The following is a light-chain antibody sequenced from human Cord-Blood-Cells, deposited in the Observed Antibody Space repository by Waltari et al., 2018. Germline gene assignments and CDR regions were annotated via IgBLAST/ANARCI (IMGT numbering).Light chain of an antibody. V-gene: IGKV4-1*01. CDR1: QSVLYSSNNKNY. CDR3: QQYYSTPLT. J-gene: IGKJ4*01. CDR2: WAS. Sequence: IVMTQSPDSLAVSLGERATINCMFSQSVLYSSNNKNYLAWYQQKPGQPPKLLIYWASTRESGVPDRFSGSGSGTDFTLTISSLQAEDVAVYYCQQYYSTPLTFGGGTKVEIK.